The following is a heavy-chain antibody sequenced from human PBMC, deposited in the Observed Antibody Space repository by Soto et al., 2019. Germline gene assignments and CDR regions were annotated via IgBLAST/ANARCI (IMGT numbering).Heavy chain of an antibody. D-gene: IGHD6-13*01. CDR1: GGTFSSYA. CDR2: IIPIFGTA. J-gene: IGHJ6*02. V-gene: IGHV1-69*01. CDR3: ARDPRRLTFMAAAATYYYGMDV. Sequence: QVQLVQSGAEVKKPGSSVKVSCKASGGTFSSYAISWVRQAPGQGLEWMGGIIPIFGTANYAQKFQGRVTITADESTSTAYMELSSLRSEDTAVYYCARDPRRLTFMAAAATYYYGMDVWGQGTTFTVSS.